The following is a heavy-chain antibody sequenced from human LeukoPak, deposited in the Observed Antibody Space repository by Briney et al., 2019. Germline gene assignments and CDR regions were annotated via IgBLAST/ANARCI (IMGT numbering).Heavy chain of an antibody. J-gene: IGHJ4*02. V-gene: IGHV3-23*01. CDR1: GFTFTTYA. CDR3: AIGPPYGGYSD. CDR2: ISGSGGRT. D-gene: IGHD5-12*01. Sequence: GGSLRLSCAASGFTFTTYAMTWVRQAPGKGPEWVSSISGSGGRTYYADSLKGRFTISRDNSRNTLYLQMNSLGPEDTAVYSCAIGPPYGGYSDWGQGTLVTVSS.